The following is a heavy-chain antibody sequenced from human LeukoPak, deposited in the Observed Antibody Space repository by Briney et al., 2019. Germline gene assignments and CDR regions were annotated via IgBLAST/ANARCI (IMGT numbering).Heavy chain of an antibody. CDR3: AEFSSGAFEH. CDR1: GFTFSSYA. J-gene: IGHJ4*02. CDR2: ISVSGPNT. Sequence: GGSLRLSCAASGFTFSSYAMNWVRQAPGKGLEWVSLISVSGPNTYYADSVKGRFTISRDNSKNTLYLQMNSLRVEDTAIYYCAEFSSGAFEHWAEGTLVTVSS. D-gene: IGHD6-25*01. V-gene: IGHV3-23*01.